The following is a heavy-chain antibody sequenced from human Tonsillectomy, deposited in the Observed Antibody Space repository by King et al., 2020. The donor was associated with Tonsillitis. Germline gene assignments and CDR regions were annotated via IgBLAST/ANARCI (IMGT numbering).Heavy chain of an antibody. V-gene: IGHV1-69*09. Sequence: VQLVESGAEVKKPGSSVKVSCKASGGSFSNYAISWLRQAPGQGLEWMGRIIPFLGIADYTQKFQGRVTITADKSTSTAYMELSSLRSEDTAVYYCARDVYTVAPSLFDSWGQGTLVTVSS. CDR3: ARDVYTVAPSLFDS. CDR2: IIPFLGIA. J-gene: IGHJ4*02. D-gene: IGHD4-23*01. CDR1: GGSFSNYA.